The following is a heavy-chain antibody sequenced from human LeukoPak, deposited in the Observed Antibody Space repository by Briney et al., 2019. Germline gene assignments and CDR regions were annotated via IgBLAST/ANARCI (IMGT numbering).Heavy chain of an antibody. Sequence: GGSLRLSCAASGFIFRKYVMSWVRQAPGKGLEWVSAISSSGARTYYADSVKGRFTISRDNSKNTLYLEMSSLRVEDTAIYYCAKWPEGAMDYFDYWGQGTLVTVSS. J-gene: IGHJ4*02. D-gene: IGHD3-16*01. CDR1: GFIFRKYV. CDR2: ISSSGART. CDR3: AKWPEGAMDYFDY. V-gene: IGHV3-23*01.